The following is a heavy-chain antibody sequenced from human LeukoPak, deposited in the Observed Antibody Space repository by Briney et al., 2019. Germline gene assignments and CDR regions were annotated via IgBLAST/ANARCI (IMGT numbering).Heavy chain of an antibody. Sequence: GGSLRLSCAASGFTVSSNYMSWVRQAPGKGLEWASVIYSGGSTYYADSVKGRFTISRDNSKNTLYLQMNSLRAEDTAVYYCARSPFYAAPRLHFDYWGQGTLVTVSS. CDR1: GFTVSSNY. V-gene: IGHV3-53*01. J-gene: IGHJ4*02. CDR2: IYSGGST. CDR3: ARSPFYAAPRLHFDY. D-gene: IGHD2/OR15-2a*01.